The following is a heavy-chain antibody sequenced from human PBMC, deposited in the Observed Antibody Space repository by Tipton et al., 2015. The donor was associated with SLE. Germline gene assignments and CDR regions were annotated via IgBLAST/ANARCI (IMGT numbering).Heavy chain of an antibody. D-gene: IGHD2-8*02. V-gene: IGHV1-8*01. J-gene: IGHJ6*02. CDR3: ARGPICTGGVCSYGMDV. CDR1: GYTFTSYD. Sequence: QSGPEVKKPGASVKVSCKASGYTFTSYDINWVRQATGQGLEWMGWMNPNSGNTGYAQKFQGRVTMTRNTSISTAYMELSSLRSEDTAVYYCARGPICTGGVCSYGMDVWGQGTTVTVSS. CDR2: MNPNSGNT.